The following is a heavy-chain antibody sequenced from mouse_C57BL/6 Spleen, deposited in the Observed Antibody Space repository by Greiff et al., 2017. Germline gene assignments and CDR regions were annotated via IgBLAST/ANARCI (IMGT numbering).Heavy chain of an antibody. CDR2: IYPGDGDT. V-gene: IGHV1-82*01. CDR1: GYAFSSSW. J-gene: IGHJ2*01. Sequence: LVESGPELVKPGASVKISCKASGYAFSSSWMNWVKQRPGKGLEWIGRIYPGDGDTNYNGKFKGKATLTADKSSSTAYMQLSSLTSEDSAVCFCAQEGGNCVDFASWGQGTMLTVSS. D-gene: IGHD2-1*01. CDR3: AQEGGNCVDFAS.